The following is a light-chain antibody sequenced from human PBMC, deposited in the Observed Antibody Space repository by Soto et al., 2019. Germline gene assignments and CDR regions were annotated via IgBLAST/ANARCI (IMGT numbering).Light chain of an antibody. CDR2: DAS. V-gene: IGKV1-5*01. Sequence: DIQMTQSPSTLSPSVGDRVTITCRASQSISSWLAWYQQKPGKAPKLLIYDASSLESGVPSRFSGSGSGTEFTLTISSLQPDDFATYYCQQYNSYSPATFGQGTKVEIK. J-gene: IGKJ1*01. CDR3: QQYNSYSPAT. CDR1: QSISSW.